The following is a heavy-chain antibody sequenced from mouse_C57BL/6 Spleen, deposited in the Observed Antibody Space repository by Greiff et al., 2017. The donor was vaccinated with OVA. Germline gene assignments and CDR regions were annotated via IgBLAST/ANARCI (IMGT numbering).Heavy chain of an antibody. Sequence: QVQLRQSGPELVKPGASVKISCKASGYAFSSSWMNWVKQRPGKGLEWIGRIYPGDGDTNYNGKFKGKATLTADKSSSTAYMQLSSLTSEDSAVYFCARFYDGYSPYAMDYWGQGTSVTVSS. V-gene: IGHV1-82*01. CDR1: GYAFSSSW. D-gene: IGHD2-3*01. J-gene: IGHJ4*01. CDR3: ARFYDGYSPYAMDY. CDR2: IYPGDGDT.